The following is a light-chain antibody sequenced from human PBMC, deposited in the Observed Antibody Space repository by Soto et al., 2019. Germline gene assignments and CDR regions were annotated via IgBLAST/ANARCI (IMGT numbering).Light chain of an antibody. V-gene: IGLV1-51*01. CDR2: DNN. J-gene: IGLJ2*01. CDR1: SSNIGNNY. CDR3: GTWDSSLSAVV. Sequence: QSVLTQPPSASAAPGQKVTISCSGSSSNIGNNYVSWYQQLPRTAPKLLICDNNKRPSGIPDRFSGSKSGTSATLGITGLQTGDEADYYCGTWDSSLSAVVFGGGTQLTVL.